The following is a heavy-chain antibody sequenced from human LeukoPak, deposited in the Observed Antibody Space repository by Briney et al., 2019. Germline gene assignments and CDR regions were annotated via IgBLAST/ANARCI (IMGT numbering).Heavy chain of an antibody. Sequence: GGSLRLSCAASGFTFSSYSMNWVRQAPGKGLEWVSSISSSSSYIYYADSVQGRFTISRDNAKNSLYLQMNSLRAEDTAVYYCARDPVPDGMDVWGQGATVTVSS. CDR1: GFTFSSYS. CDR2: ISSSSSYI. CDR3: ARDPVPDGMDV. V-gene: IGHV3-21*01. J-gene: IGHJ6*02.